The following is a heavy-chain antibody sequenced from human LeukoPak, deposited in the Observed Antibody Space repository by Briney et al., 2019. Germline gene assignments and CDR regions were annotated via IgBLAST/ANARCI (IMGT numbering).Heavy chain of an antibody. CDR1: GFTFSSYW. J-gene: IGHJ6*02. Sequence: GGSLRLSCAASGFTFSSYWMSWVRQAPGKGLEWVANIKQDGSEKYYVDSVKGRFTISRDNAKNSPYLQMNSLRAGDTAVYYCARDLRTYYYDSSGYPSYYYYGMDVWGQGTTVTVSS. CDR2: IKQDGSEK. CDR3: ARDLRTYYYDSSGYPSYYYYGMDV. V-gene: IGHV3-7*01. D-gene: IGHD3-22*01.